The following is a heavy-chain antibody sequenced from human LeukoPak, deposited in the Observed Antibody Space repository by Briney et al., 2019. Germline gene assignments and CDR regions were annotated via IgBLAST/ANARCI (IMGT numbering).Heavy chain of an antibody. Sequence: NASQTLSLTCTVSGGSISSGGYYWSWIRQPPGKGLEWIGYIYHSGSTYYNPSLKSRVTISVDRSKNQFSLKLSSVTAADTAVYYCAGVEYCSSTSCRKIDYWGQGTLVTVSS. J-gene: IGHJ4*02. D-gene: IGHD2-2*01. CDR2: IYHSGST. CDR1: GGSISSGGYY. CDR3: AGVEYCSSTSCRKIDY. V-gene: IGHV4-30-2*01.